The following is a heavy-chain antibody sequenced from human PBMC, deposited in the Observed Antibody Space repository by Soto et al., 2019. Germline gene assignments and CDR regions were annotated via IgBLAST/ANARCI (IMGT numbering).Heavy chain of an antibody. D-gene: IGHD3-22*01. CDR2: IRSKANSYAT. CDR3: TRGYYDSSGYYHFDY. Sequence: EVQPVESGGGLVQPGGSLKLSCAASGFTFSGSATHWVRQASGKGLEWVGRIRSKANSYATAYAASVKGRFTISRDDSKNTAYLQMNSLKTEDTAVYYCTRGYYDSSGYYHFDYWGQGTLVTVSS. V-gene: IGHV3-73*02. CDR1: GFTFSGSA. J-gene: IGHJ4*02.